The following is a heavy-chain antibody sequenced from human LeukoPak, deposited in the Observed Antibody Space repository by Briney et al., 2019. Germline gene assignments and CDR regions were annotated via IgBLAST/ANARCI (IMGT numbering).Heavy chain of an antibody. V-gene: IGHV3-30*18. CDR1: GFTFSSYG. CDR2: ISYDGSNK. Sequence: GGSLRLSCAASGFTFSSYGMHWVRQAPGKGLEWVAVISYDGSNKYYADSVKGRFTISRDNSKNTLYLQMNSLRAEDTAVYYCAKDLDFYFDYWGQGTLVTVSS. CDR3: AKDLDFYFDY. J-gene: IGHJ4*02. D-gene: IGHD3/OR15-3a*01.